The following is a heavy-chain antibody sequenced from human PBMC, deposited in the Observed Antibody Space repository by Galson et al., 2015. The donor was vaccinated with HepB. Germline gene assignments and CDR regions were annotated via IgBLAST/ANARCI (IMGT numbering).Heavy chain of an antibody. Sequence: SVKVSCKASGGTFSSYAISWVRQAPGQGLEWMGGIIPIFGTANYAQKFQGRVTITADESTSTAYMELSSLRSEDTAVYYCARVSWSAGAPNFDWSNAGPGPDYYYYGMDVWGQGTTVTVSS. CDR3: ARVSWSAGAPNFDWSNAGPGPDYYYYGMDV. V-gene: IGHV1-69*13. D-gene: IGHD3-9*01. CDR2: IIPIFGTA. CDR1: GGTFSSYA. J-gene: IGHJ6*02.